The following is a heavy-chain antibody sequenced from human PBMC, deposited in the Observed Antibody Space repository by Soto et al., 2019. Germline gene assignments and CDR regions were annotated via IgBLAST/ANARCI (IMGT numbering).Heavy chain of an antibody. CDR3: ARDDSGRPSTY. CDR1: GGSISDYY. CDR2: IYSSGST. V-gene: IGHV4-59*01. Sequence: PSETLSLTCTVSGGSISDYYWSWIRQPPGKGLEWIGFIYSSGSTNYNPSLKSRVTISVDTSNNQFSLKLESVTAADTAIYYCARDDSGRPSTYWGQGTLVTSPQ. D-gene: IGHD3-10*01. J-gene: IGHJ4*02.